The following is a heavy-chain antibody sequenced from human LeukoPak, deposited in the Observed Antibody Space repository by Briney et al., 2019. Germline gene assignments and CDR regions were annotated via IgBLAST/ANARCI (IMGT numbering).Heavy chain of an antibody. J-gene: IGHJ4*02. CDR2: IYTSGST. D-gene: IGHD1-14*01. CDR1: GGSISSGSYY. Sequence: SQTLSLTCTVSGGSISSGSYYWSWIRQPAGKGLEWIGRIYTSGSTNYNPSLKSRLTMSVDTSKNQFSLKLSSVTAADTAVYYCARNAGDFWGQGTLVTVSS. V-gene: IGHV4-61*02. CDR3: ARNAGDF.